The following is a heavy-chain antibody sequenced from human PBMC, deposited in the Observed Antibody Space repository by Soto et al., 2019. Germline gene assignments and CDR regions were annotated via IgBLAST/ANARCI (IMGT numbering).Heavy chain of an antibody. J-gene: IGHJ6*02. CDR1: GGTFSSYA. V-gene: IGHV1-69*13. D-gene: IGHD2-2*01. Sequence: EASVKVSCKASGGTFSSYAISWVRQAPGQGLEWMGGIIPIFGTANYAQKFQGRVTITADESTSTAYMELSSLRSEDTAVYYCARDVPTTNQLLSGYYGMDVWGQGTTVTVSS. CDR2: IIPIFGTA. CDR3: ARDVPTTNQLLSGYYGMDV.